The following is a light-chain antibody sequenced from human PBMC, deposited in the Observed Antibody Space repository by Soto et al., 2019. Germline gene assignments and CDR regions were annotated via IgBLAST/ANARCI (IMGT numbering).Light chain of an antibody. Sequence: DILLTQSPVPLSLSPGQRATLSCNSSQSISTYLAWYQVKPGQAPRLLIYDASSRATGVPARFSGSGSGTDFSLTISSLEPEDVAVYYCQQRSQWPPMTFGQGTRLEIK. CDR2: DAS. CDR3: QQRSQWPPMT. CDR1: QSISTY. V-gene: IGKV3-11*01. J-gene: IGKJ5*01.